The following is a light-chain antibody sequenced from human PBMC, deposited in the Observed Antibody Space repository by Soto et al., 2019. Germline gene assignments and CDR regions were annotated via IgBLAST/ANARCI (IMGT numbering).Light chain of an antibody. CDR1: QSVTNW. V-gene: IGKV1-5*01. Sequence: DIQMTQSPSTLSASVGDRVTITCRASQSVTNWLAWYQQKPGKAPKLLIYDASSLKSGVPSRFSGSGSGTEFTLTISSLQPDDFATDYCQQYKTYSSWTFGQGTKVEIK. CDR2: DAS. CDR3: QQYKTYSSWT. J-gene: IGKJ1*01.